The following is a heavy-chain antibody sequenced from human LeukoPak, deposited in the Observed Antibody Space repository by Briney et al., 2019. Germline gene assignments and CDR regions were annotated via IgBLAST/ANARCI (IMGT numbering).Heavy chain of an antibody. V-gene: IGHV3-23*01. J-gene: IGHJ6*03. CDR3: AKTGYDFWSGYYREDWDYYYMDV. CDR2: ISGSGGST. Sequence: GGSLRLSCAASGFTFSSYAMSWVRQAPGKGLEWVSAISGSGGSTYYADSVKGRFTISRDNSKNTLYLQMNSLRAEDTAVYYCAKTGYDFWSGYYREDWDYYYMDVWGKGTTVTVSS. D-gene: IGHD3-3*01. CDR1: GFTFSSYA.